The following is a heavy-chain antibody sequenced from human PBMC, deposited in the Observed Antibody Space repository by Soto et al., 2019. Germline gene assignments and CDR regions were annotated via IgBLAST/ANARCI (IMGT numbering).Heavy chain of an antibody. CDR2: IWYDGRNK. V-gene: IGHV3-33*01. Sequence: QVQLMESGGGMVQPGRSLRLSCAASGFTFSSYGMHWVRQAPGKGLEWVALIWYDGRNKYYADSVKGRFTISRDNSKNXLSLQLNSLRAEDTAVYYCARDRSYGSGRDHPPFAYWGQGTLVIVSS. CDR3: ARDRSYGSGRDHPPFAY. CDR1: GFTFSSYG. J-gene: IGHJ4*02. D-gene: IGHD3-10*01.